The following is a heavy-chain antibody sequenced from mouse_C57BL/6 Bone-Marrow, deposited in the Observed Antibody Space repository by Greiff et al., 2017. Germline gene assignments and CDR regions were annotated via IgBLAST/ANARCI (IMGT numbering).Heavy chain of an antibody. D-gene: IGHD4-1*01. CDR1: GYTFTSYG. J-gene: IGHJ2*01. CDR2: IYPRSGNT. V-gene: IGHV1-81*01. Sequence: QVQLQPSGAELARPGASVKLSCKASGYTFTSYGISWVKQRTGQGLEWIGEIYPRSGNTYYNEKFKGKATLTADKSSSTAYMELRSLTSEDSAVYFCARSGTGYWGQGTTLTVSS. CDR3: ARSGTGY.